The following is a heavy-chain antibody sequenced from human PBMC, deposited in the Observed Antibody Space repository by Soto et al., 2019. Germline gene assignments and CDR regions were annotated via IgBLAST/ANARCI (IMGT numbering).Heavy chain of an antibody. CDR2: ISSSSSYI. V-gene: IGHV3-21*01. D-gene: IGHD3-10*01. CDR1: GFTFSSYS. J-gene: IGHJ4*02. Sequence: EVQLVESGGGLVKPGGSLRLSCAASGFTFSSYSMNWVRQAPGKGLEWVSSISSSSSYIYYADSVKGRFTISRDNAKNSFYLKMNSLRAEDTAVYSCASQTGNEFDYWGQGTLVTVSS. CDR3: ASQTGNEFDY.